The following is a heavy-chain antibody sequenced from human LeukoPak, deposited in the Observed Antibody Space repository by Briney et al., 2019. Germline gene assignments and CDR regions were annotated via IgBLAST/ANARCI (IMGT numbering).Heavy chain of an antibody. Sequence: SETLSLTCTVSNGSVRSYYWSWVRQSPGKGLEWIGYIHYSGSTNYNPSLKSRVTISIHTSRNQFSLMLSYVTAADTVMYYCARYYDRTGFDYWGQGTLVTVSS. CDR1: NGSVRSYY. CDR2: IHYSGST. V-gene: IGHV4-59*08. J-gene: IGHJ4*02. D-gene: IGHD3-16*01. CDR3: ARYYDRTGFDY.